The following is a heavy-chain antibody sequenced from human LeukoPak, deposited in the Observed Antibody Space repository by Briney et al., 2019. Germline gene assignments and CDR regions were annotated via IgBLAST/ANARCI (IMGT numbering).Heavy chain of an antibody. CDR2: IYYLGST. D-gene: IGHD3-22*01. V-gene: IGHV4-59*01. Sequence: TSETLSLTCTVSGGSISTYYWSWIRQPPGKGLEWIGYIYYLGSTNYNPSLKSRVTISVDTSKNQFSLRLNSVTAADTAVYYCAGADSSGYEHFDYWGQGTLVTVSS. CDR1: GGSISTYY. J-gene: IGHJ4*02. CDR3: AGADSSGYEHFDY.